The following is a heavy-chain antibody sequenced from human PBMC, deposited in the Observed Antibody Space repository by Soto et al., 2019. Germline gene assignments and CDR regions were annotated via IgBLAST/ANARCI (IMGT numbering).Heavy chain of an antibody. CDR3: ARGTHSYSGSHELDA. J-gene: IGHJ5*02. CDR2: ISGSGTAT. Sequence: EVKLLESGGGLVQPGGSMRLSCEASGFPFWTYSMSWVRQAPRKGLEWVSGISGSGTATYYTDSVKGRFTVSRDNSKDTVYLEMNNLRDEDSAMYFCARGTHSYSGSHELDAWGLGTLVTVSS. CDR1: GFPFWTYS. D-gene: IGHD1-26*01. V-gene: IGHV3-23*01.